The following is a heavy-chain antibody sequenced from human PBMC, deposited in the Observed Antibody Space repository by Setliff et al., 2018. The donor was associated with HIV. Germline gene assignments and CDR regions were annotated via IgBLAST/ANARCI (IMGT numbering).Heavy chain of an antibody. CDR1: GGSFGGYY. V-gene: IGHV4-34*01. J-gene: IGHJ4*02. CDR3: ARGKGRGKYYYDSSGYLYYFDY. Sequence: PSETLSLTCAVYGGSFGGYYWSWIRQPPGKGLEWIGEINHSGSTNYNPSLKSRVTISVDTSKNQFSLKLSSVTAADTAVYYCARGKGRGKYYYDSSGYLYYFDYWGQGTLVTVSS. CDR2: INHSGST. D-gene: IGHD3-22*01.